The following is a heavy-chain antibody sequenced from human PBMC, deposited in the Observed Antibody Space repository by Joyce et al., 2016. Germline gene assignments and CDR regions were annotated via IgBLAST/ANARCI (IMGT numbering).Heavy chain of an antibody. V-gene: IGHV3-21*02. CDR1: GFTFSTYG. Sequence: EVQLVESGGGLVKPGGSVGLSCAASGFTFSTYGMNWVRQPPGKGLEWVSSVSIGCTYIYYADSKKGRFNLSRESATNSLYLQMDGLRAEDTAIYYCARLKGGFDYWGQGTLVTVSS. CDR2: VSIGCTYI. CDR3: ARLKGGFDY. D-gene: IGHD1-26*01. J-gene: IGHJ4*02.